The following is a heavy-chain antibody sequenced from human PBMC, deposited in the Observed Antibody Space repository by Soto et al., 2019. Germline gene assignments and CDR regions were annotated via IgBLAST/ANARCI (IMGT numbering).Heavy chain of an antibody. J-gene: IGHJ4*02. D-gene: IGHD6-19*01. Sequence: PSGTLALTCTVSGGSISRYDWSWIRQPPGKGLEWIGYIYYSGSTNYNPSLKSRVTISVDTSKNQFSLKLSSVTAADTAVYYCARGERSGWPDWGQGTLVTVSS. CDR1: GGSISRYD. V-gene: IGHV4-59*01. CDR3: ARGERSGWPD. CDR2: IYYSGST.